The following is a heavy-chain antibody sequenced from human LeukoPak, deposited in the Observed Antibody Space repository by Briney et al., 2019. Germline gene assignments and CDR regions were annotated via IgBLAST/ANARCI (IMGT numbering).Heavy chain of an antibody. Sequence: GGSLRLSCAASGFTFSDYWMSWVRQPPGKGLEWVANINQDGSEKFYVDSVKGRFTVSRDNAKNSLYLQMNSLRDDDTAVYYCVRGVGVSRFNYFDPWGQGTLVTVSS. D-gene: IGHD1-26*01. CDR3: VRGVGVSRFNYFDP. J-gene: IGHJ5*02. V-gene: IGHV3-7*05. CDR1: GFTFSDYW. CDR2: INQDGSEK.